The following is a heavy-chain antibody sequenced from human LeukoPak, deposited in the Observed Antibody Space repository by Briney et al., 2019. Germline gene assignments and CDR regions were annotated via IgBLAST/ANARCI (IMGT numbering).Heavy chain of an antibody. Sequence: PGGSLRLSCAASGFTFGTYAMSWVRQAPGKGLEWVSAISGSGGSTYYADSVKGRFTISRDNSKNTLYLQMNSLRAEDTAVYYCAKARPRGVIIVNFDYWGQGTLVTVSS. V-gene: IGHV3-23*01. CDR1: GFTFGTYA. D-gene: IGHD3-10*01. CDR2: ISGSGGST. CDR3: AKARPRGVIIVNFDY. J-gene: IGHJ4*02.